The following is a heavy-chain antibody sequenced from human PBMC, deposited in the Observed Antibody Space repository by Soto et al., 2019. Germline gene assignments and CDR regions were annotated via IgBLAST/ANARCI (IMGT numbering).Heavy chain of an antibody. V-gene: IGHV1-18*01. CDR3: ARDWSRYYDNRGLILFY. J-gene: IGHJ4*02. CDR2: ISAYNGDT. Sequence: GASVKVSGKASGYTMRSYGVSWVRKANGQGLEWVGWISAYNGDTHYAPKFQDRITLTTETSTDTAYMELRSLRLDDTAVYYCARDWSRYYDNRGLILFYWGQGSLVTGSS. CDR1: GYTMRSYG. D-gene: IGHD3-22*01.